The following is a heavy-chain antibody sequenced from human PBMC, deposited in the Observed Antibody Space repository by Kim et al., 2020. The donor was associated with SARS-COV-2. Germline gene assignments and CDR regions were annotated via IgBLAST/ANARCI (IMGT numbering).Heavy chain of an antibody. D-gene: IGHD3-10*01. J-gene: IGHJ6*02. Sequence: GGSLRLSCAASGFTFSSYAMHWVRQAPGKGLEWVAAISYDGNYKYHTDSVKGRFTISRDNSKSTLFLQMNSLRVEDTAVYYCARAGTSGSGSYKGGMDVWGQGTTVTVSS. V-gene: IGHV3-30-3*01. CDR3: ARAGTSGSGSYKGGMDV. CDR2: ISYDGNYK. CDR1: GFTFSSYA.